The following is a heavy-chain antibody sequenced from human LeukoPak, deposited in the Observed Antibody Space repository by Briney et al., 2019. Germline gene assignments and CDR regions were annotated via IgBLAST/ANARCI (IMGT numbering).Heavy chain of an antibody. CDR1: GGTFSSYA. CDR3: ARAAYGSGLYYFDY. V-gene: IGHV1-69*04. CDR2: IIPILGIA. Sequence: SVKVSCKASGGTFSSYAISWVRQAPGQGLEWMGRIIPILGIANYAQKFQGRVTITADKSTSTAYMELSSLRAEDTAVYYCARAAYGSGLYYFDYWGQGTLVTVSS. J-gene: IGHJ4*02. D-gene: IGHD3-10*01.